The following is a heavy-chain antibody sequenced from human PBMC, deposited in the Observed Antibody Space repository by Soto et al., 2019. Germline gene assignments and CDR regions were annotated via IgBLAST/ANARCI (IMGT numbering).Heavy chain of an antibody. J-gene: IGHJ3*02. CDR1: GFTFSSYA. CDR2: ISGSGGST. Sequence: GGSLRLSCAASGFTFSSYAMSWVRQAPGKGLEWVSAISGSGGSTYYADSVKGRFTIPRDNSKNTLYLQMNSLRAEDTAVYYCAKQILGELSLDAFDIWGQGTMVTVSS. V-gene: IGHV3-23*01. CDR3: AKQILGELSLDAFDI. D-gene: IGHD3-16*02.